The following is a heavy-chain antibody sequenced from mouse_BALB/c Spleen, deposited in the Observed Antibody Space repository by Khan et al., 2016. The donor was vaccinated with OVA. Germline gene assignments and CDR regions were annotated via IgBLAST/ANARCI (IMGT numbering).Heavy chain of an antibody. D-gene: IGHD1-1*02. J-gene: IGHJ3*01. CDR2: INPSNGGT. Sequence: QVQLQQPGAELVKPGASVKLSCKASGYTFTSYYIYWVKQRPGQGLEWIGGINPSNGGTYFNEKFESKATLTVDKSSSTAFMQGSSLTSEDSAVYYLTRSGWAAFAYWGQGTLVTVSA. CDR1: GYTFTSYY. CDR3: TRSGWAAFAY. V-gene: IGHV1S81*02.